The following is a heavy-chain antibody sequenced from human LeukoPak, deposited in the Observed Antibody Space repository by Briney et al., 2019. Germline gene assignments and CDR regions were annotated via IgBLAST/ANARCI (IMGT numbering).Heavy chain of an antibody. J-gene: IGHJ5*01. CDR1: GGSLSSSSYY. CDR2: IYYSGST. Sequence: PSATLSLTCTVSGGSLSSSSYYWGWIRQPPGKGLEWIGSIYYSGSTYYNPSLQSRVTISVDTSKNQFSLKLRSVTAADTAVFYCARRDSIYSFDSWGQGTLVTVSS. CDR3: ARRDSIYSFDS. V-gene: IGHV4-39*01. D-gene: IGHD4-11*01.